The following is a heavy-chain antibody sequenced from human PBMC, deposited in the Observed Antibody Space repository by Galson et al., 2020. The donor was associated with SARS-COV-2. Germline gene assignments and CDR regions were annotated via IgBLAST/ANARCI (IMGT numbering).Heavy chain of an antibody. Sequence: SETLSLTCAVYGGSFSDYYWTWIRQPPGKGLEWIGEVHHSGSTNYNSSPKSRVTISVDTSKNQFTLKLNSVTAADTAVYYCARGNRDINMILVVITAVNYHFDVWGQGTTVTVSS. V-gene: IGHV4-34*01. CDR2: VHHSGST. J-gene: IGHJ6*02. CDR3: ARGNRDINMILVVITAVNYHFDV. CDR1: GGSFSDYY. D-gene: IGHD3-22*01.